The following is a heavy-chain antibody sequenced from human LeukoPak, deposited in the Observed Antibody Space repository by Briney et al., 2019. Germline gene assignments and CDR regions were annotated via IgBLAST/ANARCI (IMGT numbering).Heavy chain of an antibody. CDR3: ARGDTAMVIGFDY. CDR2: IIPIFGTA. J-gene: IGHJ4*02. D-gene: IGHD5-18*01. V-gene: IGHV1-69*05. Sequence: SVKVSCKASGGTFSSYAISWVRQAPGQGLEWMGRIIPIFGTANYAQKFQGRVTITTDESTSTAYMELSSLRPEDTAVYYCARGDTAMVIGFDYWGQGTLVTVSS. CDR1: GGTFSSYA.